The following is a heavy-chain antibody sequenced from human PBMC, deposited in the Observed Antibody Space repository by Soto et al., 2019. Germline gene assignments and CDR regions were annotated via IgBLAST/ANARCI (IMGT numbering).Heavy chain of an antibody. CDR1: GFTFSSYA. D-gene: IGHD1-1*01. CDR2: ISFDGSDK. J-gene: IGHJ4*02. CDR3: ARDKSGTKLIDY. V-gene: IGHV3-30-3*01. Sequence: GGSLRLSCAASGFTFSSYAMHWVRQAPGKGLEWVALISFDGSDKYYADSVKGRFTISRDSSKSTLYLEMNSLRADDTAVFYCARDKSGTKLIDYWGRGTLVTVSS.